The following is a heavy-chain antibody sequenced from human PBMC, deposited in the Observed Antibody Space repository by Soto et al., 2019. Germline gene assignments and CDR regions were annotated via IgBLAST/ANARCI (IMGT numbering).Heavy chain of an antibody. Sequence: SVKVSCKASGGTFSSYAISWVRQAPGQGLEWMGGIIPIFGTANYAQKFQGRVTITADESTSTAYMELSSLRSEDTAVYYCARASEAPDFYGDYGPVNYGMDVRAQRTTVTGSS. J-gene: IGHJ6*02. CDR1: GGTFSSYA. D-gene: IGHD4-17*01. V-gene: IGHV1-69*13. CDR3: ARASEAPDFYGDYGPVNYGMDV. CDR2: IIPIFGTA.